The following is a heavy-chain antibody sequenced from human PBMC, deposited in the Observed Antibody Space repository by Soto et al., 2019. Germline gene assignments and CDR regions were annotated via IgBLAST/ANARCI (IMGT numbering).Heavy chain of an antibody. J-gene: IGHJ6*02. D-gene: IGHD3-10*01. Sequence: SETLSLTCTVSGGSISGYYWNWIRQPPGKGLEWIGYVHYSGSSNYNPSLKSRVTTSVDTSRNQFSLKLTSVTTADTAVYYCARHTSGTIYYYFYGMDVWGQGTMVNVSS. CDR1: GGSISGYY. CDR2: VHYSGSS. CDR3: ARHTSGTIYYYFYGMDV. V-gene: IGHV4-59*08.